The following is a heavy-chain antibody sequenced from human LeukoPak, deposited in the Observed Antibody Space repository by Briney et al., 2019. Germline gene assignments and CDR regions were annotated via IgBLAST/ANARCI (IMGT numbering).Heavy chain of an antibody. D-gene: IGHD2-15*01. V-gene: IGHV3-74*01. J-gene: IGHJ4*02. CDR1: GFTFSSHW. CDR2: INTDGSGT. CDR3: ARVRDCGGGSCFSYLDY. Sequence: GGSLRLSCAASGFTFSSHWMHWVRQAPGKGLVWVSRINTDGSGTDYADSVKGRFTISRDNAKNTLYLQMNTLRAEDTAVYYCARVRDCGGGSCFSYLDYWGQGTLVTVSS.